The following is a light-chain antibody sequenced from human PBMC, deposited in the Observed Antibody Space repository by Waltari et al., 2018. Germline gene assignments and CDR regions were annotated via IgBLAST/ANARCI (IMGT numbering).Light chain of an antibody. J-gene: IGKJ4*01. V-gene: IGKV3-11*01. CDR1: QSVRNY. CDR3: QQRITWPLT. CDR2: DSS. Sequence: IVLPQSPATLSLSPGERATLSCRASQSVRNYLAWYLQKRGQAPRPLIYDSSNRATGIPARFSGSGSDTDFTLTISSLEPQDFAVYYCQQRITWPLTFGGGTKVEIK.